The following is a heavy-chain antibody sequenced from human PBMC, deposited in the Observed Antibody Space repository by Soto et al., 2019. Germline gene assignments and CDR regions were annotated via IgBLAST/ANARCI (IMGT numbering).Heavy chain of an antibody. CDR3: ARMESFGSLNWFDP. J-gene: IGHJ5*02. D-gene: IGHD5-18*01. V-gene: IGHV1-8*02. CDR1: GYTFTNND. Sequence: ASVKVSCKASGYTFTNNDVSWVRQATGQGLEWMGWMNPGSGDTGYAQKFQGRVTMTRDISIATAYMELNSLTSEDTAIYYCARMESFGSLNWFDPWGQGTMVTVYS. CDR2: MNPGSGDT.